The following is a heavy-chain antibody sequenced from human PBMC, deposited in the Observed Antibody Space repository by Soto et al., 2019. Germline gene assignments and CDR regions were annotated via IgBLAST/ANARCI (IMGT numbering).Heavy chain of an antibody. V-gene: IGHV4-59*02. D-gene: IGHD2-8*02. CDR2: IYNRGSS. CDR3: AHGDSLVPLDY. CDR1: GASVSNYY. Sequence: PSETLSLTCTVSGASVSNYYWNWIRQPPGKSLEWIGYIYNRGSSNYNPSLKSRVSMSVDTSKNQFSLKLRSVTAADTALYYCAHGDSLVPLDYWGQGTLVT. J-gene: IGHJ4*02.